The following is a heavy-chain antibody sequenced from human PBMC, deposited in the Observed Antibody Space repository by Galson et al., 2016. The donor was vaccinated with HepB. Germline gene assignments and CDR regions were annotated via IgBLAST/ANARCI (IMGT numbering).Heavy chain of an antibody. D-gene: IGHD6-13*01. V-gene: IGHV3-30*04. CDR2: ISYDGTNK. J-gene: IGHJ6*02. CDR3: AREAWEQQLVRDYFYGMDV. CDR1: GFTLSTYG. Sequence: SLRLSCAASGFTLSTYGSHWVRQAPGKGLEWVAVISYDGTNKYYGDSVKGRFTISRDNSKNTVCLQMNSLRPEDTAVYYCAREAWEQQLVRDYFYGMDVWGQGTTVTVSS.